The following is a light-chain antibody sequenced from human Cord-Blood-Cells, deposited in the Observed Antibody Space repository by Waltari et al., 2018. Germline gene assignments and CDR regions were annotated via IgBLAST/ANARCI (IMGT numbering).Light chain of an antibody. Sequence: DIQMTQSPSPLSASVGDRVTITCRASQSISSYLNLYQQKPGNAPKLLIYAASSLQSGVPSRFSGSGSGTDFTLTISSLQPEDFATYYCQQSYSTSITFGQGTRLEIK. CDR3: QQSYSTSIT. CDR1: QSISSY. CDR2: AAS. J-gene: IGKJ5*01. V-gene: IGKV1-39*01.